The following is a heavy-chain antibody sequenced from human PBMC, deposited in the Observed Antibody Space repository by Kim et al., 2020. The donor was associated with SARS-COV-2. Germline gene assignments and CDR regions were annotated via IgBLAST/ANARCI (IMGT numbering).Heavy chain of an antibody. V-gene: IGHV4-31*03. CDR3: ARDGLRSLNYYYGMDV. J-gene: IGHJ6*02. D-gene: IGHD1-26*01. Sequence: SETLSLTCTVSGGSISSGGYYWSWIRQHPGKGLEWIGYIYYSGSTYYNPSLKSRVTISVDTSKNQFSLKLSSVTAADTAVYYCARDGLRSLNYYYGMDVWGQGTTVTVSS. CDR1: GGSISSGGYY. CDR2: IYYSGST.